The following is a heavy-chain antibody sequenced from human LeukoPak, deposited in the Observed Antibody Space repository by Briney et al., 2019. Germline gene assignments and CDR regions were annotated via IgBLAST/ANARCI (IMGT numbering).Heavy chain of an antibody. D-gene: IGHD3-3*01. V-gene: IGHV1-18*01. CDR3: ARMDYDFDIFYFDY. CDR1: GYTFTSYG. J-gene: IGHJ4*02. CDR2: ISAYNGNT. Sequence: GASVKVSCKASGYTFTSYGISWVRQAPAQGLEWMGWISAYNGNTNYAQKLQGRVTMTTDTSTSTAYMELRSLRSDDTAVYYCARMDYDFDIFYFDYWGQGTLVTVSS.